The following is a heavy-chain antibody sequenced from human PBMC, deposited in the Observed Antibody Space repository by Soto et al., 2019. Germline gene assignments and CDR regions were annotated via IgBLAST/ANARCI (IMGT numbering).Heavy chain of an antibody. CDR3: ASLLTMVRGVLFDY. CDR1: GGSISSSSYY. D-gene: IGHD3-10*01. J-gene: IGHJ4*02. CDR2: IYYSGST. Sequence: SETLSLTCTVSGGSISSSSYYWGWIRQPPGKGLEWIGSIYYSGSTYYNPSLKSRVTISVDTSKNQFSLKLSSVTAADTAVYYCASLLTMVRGVLFDYWGQGTPVTVSS. V-gene: IGHV4-39*01.